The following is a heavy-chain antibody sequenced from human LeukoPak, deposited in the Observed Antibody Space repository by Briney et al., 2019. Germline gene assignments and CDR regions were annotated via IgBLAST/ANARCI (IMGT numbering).Heavy chain of an antibody. CDR3: TTGIRGD. Sequence: GGSLKLSCSASGLTVTNAWMNWVRQAPGEGLDWVGRIASKTDGGATDYAAPVKGRFTISRDDSKNTLNLQMNSLKTEDTAVYYCTTGIRGDWGQGTLVTVSS. J-gene: IGHJ4*02. CDR2: IASKTDGGAT. V-gene: IGHV3-15*07. D-gene: IGHD3-10*01. CDR1: GLTVTNAW.